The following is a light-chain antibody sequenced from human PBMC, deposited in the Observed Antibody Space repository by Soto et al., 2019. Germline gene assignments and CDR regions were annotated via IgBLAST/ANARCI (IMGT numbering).Light chain of an antibody. CDR1: QSVAANY. CDR3: QQYGRSPTT. V-gene: IGKV3-20*01. Sequence: EVVLTQSPGTLSLSPGERATLSCRASQSVAANYLAWYQQKRGQAPRLLIHRASTRATGIPDRFSGSGSGTDFTLTISRLEPEDFAVYYCQQYGRSPTTFGQGTKVDIK. CDR2: RAS. J-gene: IGKJ1*01.